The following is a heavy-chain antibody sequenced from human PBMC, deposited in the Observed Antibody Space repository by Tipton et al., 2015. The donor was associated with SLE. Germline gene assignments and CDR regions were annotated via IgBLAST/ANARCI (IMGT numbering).Heavy chain of an antibody. J-gene: IGHJ4*02. D-gene: IGHD2-2*01. Sequence: SLRLSCAASGFTVINNYMSWVRQARGKGLEWVSVIYPGGSTHYADSVKGRFTISRDNGQNMLDLQMNSLGAEDTAVYYCAKISRSNSCYYFDYWGQGNLVTVSS. CDR1: GFTVINNY. V-gene: IGHV3-53*01. CDR3: AKISRSNSCYYFDY. CDR2: IYPGGST.